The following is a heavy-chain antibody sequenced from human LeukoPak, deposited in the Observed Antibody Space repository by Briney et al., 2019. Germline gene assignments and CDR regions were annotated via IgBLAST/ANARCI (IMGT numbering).Heavy chain of an antibody. Sequence: GGSLRLSCAVSGITLSNYGMSWVRQAPGKGLEWVAGISDSGGRTNYADSVKGRFTICRDNSKNTLYLQMTSLRAEDTAVYFCAKRGVVIRVILVGFHKEAYYFDSWGQGALVTVSS. CDR1: GITLSNYG. J-gene: IGHJ4*02. V-gene: IGHV3-23*01. CDR3: AKRGVVIRVILVGFHKEAYYFDS. D-gene: IGHD3-22*01. CDR2: ISDSGGRT.